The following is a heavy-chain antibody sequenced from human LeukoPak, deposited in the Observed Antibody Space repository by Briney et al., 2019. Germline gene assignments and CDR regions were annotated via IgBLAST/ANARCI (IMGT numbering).Heavy chain of an antibody. CDR3: ARARYSYGYPFDY. V-gene: IGHV1-2*02. CDR1: GYTFTGYY. CDR2: INPNSGGT. J-gene: IGHJ4*02. D-gene: IGHD5-18*01. Sequence: ASVKVSCKASGYTFTGYYMHWVRQAPGQGLEWMGWINPNSGGTNYAQKFQGRVTMTRDTSISTAYMELSRLRSDDTAVYYCARARYSYGYPFDYWGKGTLVTVSS.